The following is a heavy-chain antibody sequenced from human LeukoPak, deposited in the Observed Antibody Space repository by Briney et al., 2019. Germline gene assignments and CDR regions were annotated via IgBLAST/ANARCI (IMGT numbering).Heavy chain of an antibody. CDR3: ARDMSEYYNSSGYRVF. CDR2: ISGSSSYI. D-gene: IGHD3-22*01. Sequence: GGSLRLSCAASGFIYSSYSMNWVRQAPGKGLEWVSSISGSSSYIYYADSVKGRFTISRDNAKKSLYLQMNSLRAENTAVYYCARDMSEYYNSSGYRVFWGQGTLVTVSS. V-gene: IGHV3-21*01. J-gene: IGHJ4*02. CDR1: GFIYSSYS.